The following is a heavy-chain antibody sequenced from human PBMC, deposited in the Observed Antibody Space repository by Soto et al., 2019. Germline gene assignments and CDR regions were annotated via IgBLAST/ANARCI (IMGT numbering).Heavy chain of an antibody. J-gene: IGHJ4*02. V-gene: IGHV3-7*05. CDR2: IKQDGSAK. CDR3: TIGAGWESDY. D-gene: IGHD1-26*01. CDR1: GFTFTSYW. Sequence: VQLVESGGGLVQPGGSLRLSCVASGFTFTSYWMTWVRQSPGKGLEWVANIKQDGSAKFYVDSVKGRFTISRDNTKNSPYLQMNSLRAEDTAIYYCTIGAGWESDYWGQGTLVTVSS.